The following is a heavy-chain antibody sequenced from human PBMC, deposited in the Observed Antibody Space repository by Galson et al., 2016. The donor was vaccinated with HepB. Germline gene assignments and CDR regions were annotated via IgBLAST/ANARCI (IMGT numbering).Heavy chain of an antibody. CDR3: ARDTAGAFDV. V-gene: IGHV1-18*01. CDR1: GYKFTIYG. J-gene: IGHJ3*01. CDR2: ISGHSGNT. Sequence: QSGAEVKKPGASVQVSCKASGYKFTIYGISWVRQAPGQGPEWMGWISGHSGNTQYAPKFQGRVTMTTDTSTSTAYMELRRLGPDDTAVYYCARDTAGAFDVWGQGTMVTVSS.